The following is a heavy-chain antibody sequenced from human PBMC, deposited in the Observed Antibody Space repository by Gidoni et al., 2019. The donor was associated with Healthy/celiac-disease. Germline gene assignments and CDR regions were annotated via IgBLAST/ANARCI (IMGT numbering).Heavy chain of an antibody. CDR2: ISYDGSNK. Sequence: QVQLVEPGGGVVQPGRSLRLSCAASGFTFSSDGMHWVRQAPGKGLGWVAVISYDGSNKYYADSVKCRFTISRDNSKNTLYLQMNSLRAEDTAVYYCAKEFLEGVVYASNYYYYGMDVWGQGTTVTVSS. J-gene: IGHJ6*02. D-gene: IGHD2-8*02. CDR3: AKEFLEGVVYASNYYYYGMDV. V-gene: IGHV3-30*18. CDR1: GFTFSSDG.